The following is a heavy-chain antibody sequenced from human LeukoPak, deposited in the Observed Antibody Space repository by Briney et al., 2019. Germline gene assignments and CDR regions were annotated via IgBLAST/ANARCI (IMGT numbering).Heavy chain of an antibody. CDR1: GFVFSRDN. Sequence: GGSLRLSCIASGFVFSRDNMNWVRQAPGKGLEWVAHISETIYYADSVQGRFTISRDNAKNSLYLQMSNLRVDDTAMYYCVREVGRPKTFYFDSWGRGTPVTVSS. D-gene: IGHD3-16*01. J-gene: IGHJ4*02. CDR2: ISETI. V-gene: IGHV3-48*04. CDR3: VREVGRPKTFYFDS.